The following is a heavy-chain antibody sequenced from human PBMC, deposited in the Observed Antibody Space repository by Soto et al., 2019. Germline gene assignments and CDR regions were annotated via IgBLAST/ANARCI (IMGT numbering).Heavy chain of an antibody. D-gene: IGHD1-7*01. Sequence: GGSLRLSCAASGFSFSSYSVNWVHQAPGKGLEWVSCISSRSSYIYYADSVKGRFTISRDNAKNSVYLQMNSLRAEDTAIYYCTTDSAGITQSVRFDPWGQGTLVTVSS. V-gene: IGHV3-21*01. CDR3: TTDSAGITQSVRFDP. J-gene: IGHJ5*02. CDR1: GFSFSSYS. CDR2: ISSRSSYI.